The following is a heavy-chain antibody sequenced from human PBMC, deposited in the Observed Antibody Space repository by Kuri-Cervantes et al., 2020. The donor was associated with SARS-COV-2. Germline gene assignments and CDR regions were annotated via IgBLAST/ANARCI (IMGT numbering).Heavy chain of an antibody. CDR2: INHSGST. D-gene: IGHD6-6*01. CDR3: ARGSGIAARPSTYNWFDP. J-gene: IGHJ5*02. V-gene: IGHV4-34*01. CDR1: GGSFSGYY. Sequence: SQTLSLTCAVYGGSFSGYYWSWIRQPPGKGLEWIGEINHSGSTNYNPSLKSRVTISVDTSKNQFSLKLSSATAADTAVYYCARGSGIAARPSTYNWFDPWGQGTLVTVSS.